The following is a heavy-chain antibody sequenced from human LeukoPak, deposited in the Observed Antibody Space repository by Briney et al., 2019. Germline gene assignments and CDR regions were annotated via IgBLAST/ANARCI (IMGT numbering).Heavy chain of an antibody. D-gene: IGHD3-22*01. J-gene: IGHJ4*02. CDR2: IYYSGST. CDR1: GGSISSGGYS. CDR3: ARLGGGSGYYYFDY. Sequence: KPSQTLSLTCAVSGGSISSGGYSWSWIWQPPGKGLEWIGYIYYSGSTNYNPSLKSRVTISVDTSKNQFSLKLSSVTAADTAVYYCARLGGGSGYYYFDYWGQGTLVTVSS. V-gene: IGHV4-61*08.